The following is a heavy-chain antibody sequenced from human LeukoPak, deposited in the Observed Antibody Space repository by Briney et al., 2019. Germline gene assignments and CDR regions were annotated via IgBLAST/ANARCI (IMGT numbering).Heavy chain of an antibody. Sequence: GGSLRLSCAASGFAFSTYAIHWVRQAPGKGPEWVSYISSSGSTIYYADSVKGRFTISRDNAKNSLYLQMNSLRAEDTAVYYCARDQRQYYYYYMDVWGKGTTVTVSS. CDR3: ARDQRQYYYYYMDV. J-gene: IGHJ6*03. V-gene: IGHV3-48*04. CDR2: ISSSGSTI. CDR1: GFAFSTYA.